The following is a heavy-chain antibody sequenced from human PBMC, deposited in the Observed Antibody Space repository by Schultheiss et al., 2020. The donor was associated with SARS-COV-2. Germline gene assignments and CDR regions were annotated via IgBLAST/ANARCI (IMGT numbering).Heavy chain of an antibody. CDR3: ARNPGYCSSTSFYQYYYGMDV. V-gene: IGHV3-23*01. CDR2: ISGSGGST. Sequence: GGSLRLSCAASGFTFSSYAMSWVRQAPGKGLEWVSAISGSGGSTYYADSVKGRFTISRDNSKNTLYLQMNSLRAEDTAVYYCARNPGYCSSTSFYQYYYGMDVWGQGTTVTVSS. D-gene: IGHD2-2*03. CDR1: GFTFSSYA. J-gene: IGHJ6*02.